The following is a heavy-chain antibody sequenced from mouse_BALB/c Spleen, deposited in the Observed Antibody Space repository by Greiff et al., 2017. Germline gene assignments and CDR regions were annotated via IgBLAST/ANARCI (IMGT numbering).Heavy chain of an antibody. D-gene: IGHD2-1*01. CDR2: ILPGSGST. CDR3: ARVDYGNYVGYAMDY. Sequence: QVQLQQSGAELMKPGASVKISCKATGYTFSSYWIEWVKQRPGHGLEWIGEILPGSGSTNYNEKFKGKATFTADTSSNTAYMQLSSLTSEDSAVYYCARVDYGNYVGYAMDYWGQGTSVTVSS. CDR1: GYTFSSYW. V-gene: IGHV1-9*01. J-gene: IGHJ4*01.